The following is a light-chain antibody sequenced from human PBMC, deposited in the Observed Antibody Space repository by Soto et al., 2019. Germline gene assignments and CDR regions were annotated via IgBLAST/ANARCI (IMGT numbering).Light chain of an antibody. CDR2: GAS. CDR3: QQSYSMPD. J-gene: IGKJ1*01. Sequence: DIQMTQSPSSLSASVGDRVTITCRASQSINTYLNWYQQKPGEAAKVVIHGASSLQTGVQSMFSRSGSGAEFTLTINSRQPEEFATYYCQQSYSMPDFGQGTRVEFK. V-gene: IGKV1-39*01. CDR1: QSINTY.